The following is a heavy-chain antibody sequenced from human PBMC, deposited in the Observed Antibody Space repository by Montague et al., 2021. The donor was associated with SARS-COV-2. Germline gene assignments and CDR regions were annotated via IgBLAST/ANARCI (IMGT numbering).Heavy chain of an antibody. D-gene: IGHD3-10*01. J-gene: IGHJ3*02. Sequence: SLSLSFAASGFPFSSYAMSWVRQAPGKGLEWVSGISFSGDSTYYADSVKGRFTISRDNSKNTLYLQMNSLRAEDTAVYYCAKAITYYHRYGYAFHIWGQGTMVTVSS. CDR2: ISFSGDST. CDR1: GFPFSSYA. V-gene: IGHV3-23*01. CDR3: AKAITYYHRYGYAFHI.